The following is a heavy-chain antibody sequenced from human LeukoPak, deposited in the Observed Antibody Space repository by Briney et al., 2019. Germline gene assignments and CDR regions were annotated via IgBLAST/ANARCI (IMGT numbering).Heavy chain of an antibody. CDR2: ISYDGSNK. CDR1: GFTFSNYG. D-gene: IGHD3-10*01. J-gene: IGHJ4*02. V-gene: IGHV3-30*18. Sequence: GGSLRLSCAASGFTFSNYGMHWVRQAPGKGLEWVAVISYDGSNKYYADSVKGRFTISRDDSKNTLYLQMNSLRAEDTAVYYCAKEMVRGVIIDWGQGTLVTVSS. CDR3: AKEMVRGVIID.